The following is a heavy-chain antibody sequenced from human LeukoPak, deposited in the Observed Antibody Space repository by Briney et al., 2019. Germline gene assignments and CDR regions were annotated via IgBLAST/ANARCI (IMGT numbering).Heavy chain of an antibody. CDR2: ISGSGRST. V-gene: IGHV3-23*01. J-gene: IGHJ5*02. CDR1: GFTFSSYG. Sequence: GGSLRLSCTGSGFTFSSYGISWVRQAPGKGLEGVSVISGSGRSTYYADSVKGRFTISRDNTKNTLSLKMNSLRAEDTAVYYCARAEDYDYVWGSYRSWGQGTLVTVSS. CDR3: ARAEDYDYVWGSYRS. D-gene: IGHD3-16*02.